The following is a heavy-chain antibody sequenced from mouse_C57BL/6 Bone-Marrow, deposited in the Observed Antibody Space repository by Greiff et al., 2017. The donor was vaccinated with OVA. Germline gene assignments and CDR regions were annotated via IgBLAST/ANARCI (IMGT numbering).Heavy chain of an antibody. CDR1: GFSFNTYA. D-gene: IGHD1-1*01. CDR3: VRHDYGGAY. J-gene: IGHJ3*01. Sequence: EVMLVESGGGLVQPKGSLKLSCAASGFSFNTYAMNWVRQAPGKGLEWVARIRSKSNNYATYYADSVKDRFTISRDDSESMLYLQMNNLKTEDTAMYYCVRHDYGGAYWGQGTLVTVSA. CDR2: IRSKSNNYAT. V-gene: IGHV10-1*01.